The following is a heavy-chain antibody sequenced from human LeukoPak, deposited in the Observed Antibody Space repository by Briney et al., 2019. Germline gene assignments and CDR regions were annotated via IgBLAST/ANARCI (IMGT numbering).Heavy chain of an antibody. J-gene: IGHJ1*01. V-gene: IGHV1-2*02. D-gene: IGHD1-26*01. CDR3: ARDPDAGATLSEYFQH. CDR2: INPNSGGT. CDR1: GYTFTGYY. Sequence: ASVKVSCKASGYTFTGYYMHWVRQAPGQGLEWMGWINPNSGGTNYAQKFQGRVTMTRDTSISTAYMELSRLRSDDTAVYYCARDPDAGATLSEYFQHWGQGTLVTVSS.